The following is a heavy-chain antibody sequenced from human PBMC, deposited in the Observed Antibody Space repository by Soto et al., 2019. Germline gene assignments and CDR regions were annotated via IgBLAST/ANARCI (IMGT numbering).Heavy chain of an antibody. Sequence: GGSLRLSCAASGFTFSSYAMSWVRQAPGKGLEWVSAISGSGDSTYYADSVKGRFTTSRDNSKNTLYLQMNSLRAEDTAVYYCARGDYHDTSGPFSDAFDVWGQGTMVTVSS. CDR2: ISGSGDST. CDR1: GFTFSSYA. CDR3: ARGDYHDTSGPFSDAFDV. D-gene: IGHD3-22*01. J-gene: IGHJ3*01. V-gene: IGHV3-23*01.